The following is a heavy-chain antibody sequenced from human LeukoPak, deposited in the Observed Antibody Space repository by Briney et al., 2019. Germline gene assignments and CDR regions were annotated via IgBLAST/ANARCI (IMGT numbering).Heavy chain of an antibody. CDR2: ISGSGGST. Sequence: GGSLRLSCAASGFTFSSYALSWVRQAPGKGLEWVSAISGSGGSTYYADSVKGRFTISRDNSKNTLYLQMNSLRAEDTAVYYCARDLYSSGWYFLYWGQGALVTVSS. D-gene: IGHD6-19*01. V-gene: IGHV3-23*01. J-gene: IGHJ4*02. CDR1: GFTFSSYA. CDR3: ARDLYSSGWYFLY.